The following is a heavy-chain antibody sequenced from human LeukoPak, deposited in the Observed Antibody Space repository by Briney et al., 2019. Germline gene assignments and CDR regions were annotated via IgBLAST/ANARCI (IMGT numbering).Heavy chain of an antibody. V-gene: IGHV4-59*12. J-gene: IGHJ4*02. Sequence: SETLSLTCTVSGGSISSYYWSWIRQPPGKGLEWIGYIYYSGSTNYNPSLKSRVTISVDTSKNQFSLKLSSVTAADTAVYYCASLRPFDYWGQGTLVTVSS. CDR3: ASLRPFDY. CDR1: GGSISSYY. CDR2: IYYSGST.